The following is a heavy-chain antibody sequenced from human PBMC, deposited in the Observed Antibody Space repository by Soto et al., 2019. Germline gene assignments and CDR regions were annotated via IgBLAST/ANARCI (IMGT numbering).Heavy chain of an antibody. J-gene: IGHJ4*02. CDR3: AKDGLRYGDYNTFDY. CDR1: GFTFSSHA. D-gene: IGHD4-17*01. V-gene: IGHV3-23*01. Sequence: EVQLLESGGGLVQPGGSLSLSCAASGFTFSSHAMSCVRQAPRKGLEWVSAISGSGGSTYYADSVKGRFTISRDNSKNTLYLQMNSLRAEDTAVYYCAKDGLRYGDYNTFDYWGQGTLVTVSS. CDR2: ISGSGGST.